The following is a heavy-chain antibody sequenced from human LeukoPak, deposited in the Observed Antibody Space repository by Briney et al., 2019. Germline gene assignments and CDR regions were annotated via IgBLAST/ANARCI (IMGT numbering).Heavy chain of an antibody. J-gene: IGHJ4*02. CDR2: IYTSGST. D-gene: IGHD3-22*01. CDR3: ARWGFYDSSGYLAY. CDR1: GGSISSYY. V-gene: IGHV4-4*07. Sequence: SETLSLTCTGSGGSISSYYWSWIRQPAGKGLEWIGRIYTSGSTNYNPSLKSRVTMSVDTSKNQFSLKLSSVTAADTAVYYYARWGFYDSSGYLAYWGQGTLVTVSS.